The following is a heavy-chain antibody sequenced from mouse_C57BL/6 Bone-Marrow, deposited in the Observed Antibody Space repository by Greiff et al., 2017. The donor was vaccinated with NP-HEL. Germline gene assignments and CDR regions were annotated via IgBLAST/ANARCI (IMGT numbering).Heavy chain of an antibody. CDR2: IRSKSNNYAT. J-gene: IGHJ3*01. CDR1: GFSFNTYA. V-gene: IGHV10-1*01. CDR3: VRDYYGSSYWFAY. Sequence: EVQLQESGGGLVQPKGSLKLSCAASGFSFNTYAMNWVRQAPGKGLEWVARIRSKSNNYATYYADSVKDRFTISRDDSESMLYLQMNNLKTEDTAMYYCVRDYYGSSYWFAYWGQGTLVTVSA. D-gene: IGHD1-1*01.